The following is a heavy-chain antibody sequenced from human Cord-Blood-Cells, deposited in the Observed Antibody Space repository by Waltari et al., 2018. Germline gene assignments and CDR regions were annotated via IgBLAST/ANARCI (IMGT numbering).Heavy chain of an antibody. D-gene: IGHD6-13*01. CDR2: IYYSGNT. V-gene: IGHV4-39*01. Sequence: QLQLQESGPGLVKPSETLSLTCTVSGGSISSSSYYWGWIRQPPGKGLEWIGSIYYSGNTDNHPSLKSRVTISVDTSKNQFSLKLSSVTAADTAVYYCARNGPVIAAAAIPREITEYFQHWGQGTLVTVSS. CDR1: GGSISSSSYY. CDR3: ARNGPVIAAAAIPREITEYFQH. J-gene: IGHJ1*01.